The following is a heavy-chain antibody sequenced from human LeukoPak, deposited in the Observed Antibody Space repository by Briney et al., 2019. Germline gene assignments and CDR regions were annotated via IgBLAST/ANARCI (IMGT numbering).Heavy chain of an antibody. CDR3: ARDLDNYGNYGQYFNY. D-gene: IGHD4-17*01. CDR2: INTNTGNP. V-gene: IGHV7-4-1*02. J-gene: IGHJ4*02. Sequence: ASVKVSCKASGYTFTSYAMNWVRQAPGQGLEWMGWINTNTGNPTYAQGFTGRFVFSLDTSVSTAYLQISSLKAEDTAVYYCARDLDNYGNYGQYFNYWGQGTLVTVSS. CDR1: GYTFTSYA.